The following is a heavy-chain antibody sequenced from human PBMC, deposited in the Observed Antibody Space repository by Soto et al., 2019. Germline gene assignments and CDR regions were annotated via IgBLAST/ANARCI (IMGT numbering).Heavy chain of an antibody. Sequence: SVKVSCKASGGTFSSYAISWVRQAPGQGLEWMGGIIPIFGTANYVQKFQGRVTITADESTSTAYMELSSLRSEDTAVYYCARGYCSRGRCYYYGTEVWGKGNTVIISS. CDR3: ARGYCSRGRCYYYGTEV. J-gene: IGHJ6*04. CDR1: GGTFSSYA. V-gene: IGHV1-69*13. CDR2: IIPIFGTA. D-gene: IGHD2-15*01.